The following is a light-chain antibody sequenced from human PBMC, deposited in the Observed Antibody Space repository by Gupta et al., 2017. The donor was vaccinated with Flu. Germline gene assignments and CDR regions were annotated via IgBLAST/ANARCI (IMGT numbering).Light chain of an antibody. CDR1: QSISYY. Sequence: DIQMTQSPSSLSASVGDRVTITCRASQSISYYLNWYQQKPGKAPKLLLYTASSLQSGVPSGFSGSGTGTDFTLTISSLQPDDFGTYYCQQTYSTPWTFGQGTKVEIK. CDR3: QQTYSTPWT. V-gene: IGKV1-39*01. J-gene: IGKJ1*01. CDR2: TAS.